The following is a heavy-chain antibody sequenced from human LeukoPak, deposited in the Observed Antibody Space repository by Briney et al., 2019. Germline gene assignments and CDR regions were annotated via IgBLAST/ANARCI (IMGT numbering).Heavy chain of an antibody. CDR2: ISGSGGST. CDR1: GFTFSSYG. V-gene: IGHV3-23*01. D-gene: IGHD3-22*01. Sequence: GGTLRLSCAAYGFTFSSYGMSWVRQAPGKGLEWVSAISGSGGSTYYADSVKGRFTISRDNSKNTLYLQMNSLRAEDTAVYYCAKDRLYYDSTGGAFDIWGQGTMVTVSS. CDR3: AKDRLYYDSTGGAFDI. J-gene: IGHJ3*02.